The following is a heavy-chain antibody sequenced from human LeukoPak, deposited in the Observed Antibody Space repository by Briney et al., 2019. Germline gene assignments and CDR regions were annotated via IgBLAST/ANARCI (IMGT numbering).Heavy chain of an antibody. D-gene: IGHD2-21*02. CDR3: ARDSSDLDAFDI. Sequence: GASVKVSCKASGYTFTGYYMHWVRQAPGQGLEWMGWISAYNGNTNYAQKLQGRVTMTTDTSTSTAYMELRSLRSDDTAVYYCARDSSDLDAFDIWGQGTMVTVSS. CDR1: GYTFTGYY. CDR2: ISAYNGNT. J-gene: IGHJ3*02. V-gene: IGHV1-18*04.